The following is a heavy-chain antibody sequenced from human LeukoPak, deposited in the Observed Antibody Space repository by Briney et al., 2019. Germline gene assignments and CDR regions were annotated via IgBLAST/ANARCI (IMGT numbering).Heavy chain of an antibody. CDR3: ARVIEYSSSHSDY. Sequence: PGGSLRLSCAASGFTFSSYSMNWVRQAPGKGLEWVSYISSSSSTIYYADSVKGRFTISRDNAKNSLYLQMNSLRAEDTAVYYCARVIEYSSSHSDYWGQGTLVTVSS. CDR2: ISSSSSTI. V-gene: IGHV3-48*04. J-gene: IGHJ4*02. D-gene: IGHD6-13*01. CDR1: GFTFSSYS.